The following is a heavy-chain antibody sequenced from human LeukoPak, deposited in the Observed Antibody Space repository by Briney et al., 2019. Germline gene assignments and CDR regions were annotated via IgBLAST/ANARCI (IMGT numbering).Heavy chain of an antibody. V-gene: IGHV3-30-3*01. D-gene: IGHD2-15*01. J-gene: IGHJ4*02. Sequence: APRLSSAAPGFTFSSSALRTVSPAPGTGLEWVAVISYDGSNKYYADSVKGRFTISRDNSKNTLYLQMNSLRAEDTAVYYCARDLLANFDYWGQGTLVTVSS. CDR2: ISYDGSNK. CDR1: GFTFSSSA. CDR3: ARDLLANFDY.